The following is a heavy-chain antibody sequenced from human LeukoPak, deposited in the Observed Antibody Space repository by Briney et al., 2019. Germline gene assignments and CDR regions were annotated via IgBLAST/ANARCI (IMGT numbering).Heavy chain of an antibody. Sequence: GGSLRLSCAASGFTFSSYGMHWVRQAPGKGLEWVAVISYDGSNKYYADSVKGRFTISRDNSKNTLYLQMNSLRAEDTALYYCAKDGNWGSTYFDYWGQGTLVTVSS. CDR3: AKDGNWGSTYFDY. V-gene: IGHV3-30*18. CDR1: GFTFSSYG. D-gene: IGHD7-27*01. CDR2: ISYDGSNK. J-gene: IGHJ4*02.